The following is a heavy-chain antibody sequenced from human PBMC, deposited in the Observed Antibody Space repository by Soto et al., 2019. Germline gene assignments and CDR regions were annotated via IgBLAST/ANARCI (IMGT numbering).Heavy chain of an antibody. CDR2: INHSGST. D-gene: IGHD3-3*01. V-gene: IGHV4-34*01. CDR1: GGSFSGYY. J-gene: IGHJ5*02. Sequence: PSQTLSLTCAVYGGSFSGYYWSWIRQPPGKGLEWIGEINHSGSTNYNPSFKSRVTISVDTSKNQFSLKLSSVTAADTAVYYCARGASTIFGVVITRGWFDRWGQGTLVTVSS. CDR3: ARGASTIFGVVITRGWFDR.